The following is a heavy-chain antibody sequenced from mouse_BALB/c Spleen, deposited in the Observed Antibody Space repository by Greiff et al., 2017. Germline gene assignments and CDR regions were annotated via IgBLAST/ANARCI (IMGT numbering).Heavy chain of an antibody. J-gene: IGHJ4*01. CDR3: ASWGYAMDY. CDR2: IDPANGNT. V-gene: IGHV14-3*02. CDR1: GFNIKDTY. Sequence: VQLKESGAELVKPGASVKLSCTASGFNIKDTYMHWVKQRPEQGLEWIGRIDPANGNTKYDSKFQGKATITADTSSNTAYLQLSSLTSEDTAVYYCASWGYAMDYWGQGTSVTVSS.